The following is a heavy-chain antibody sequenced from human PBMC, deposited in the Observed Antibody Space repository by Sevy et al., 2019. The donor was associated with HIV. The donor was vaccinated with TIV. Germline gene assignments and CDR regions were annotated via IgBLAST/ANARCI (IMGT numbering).Heavy chain of an antibody. D-gene: IGHD6-13*01. V-gene: IGHV3-30-3*01. J-gene: IGHJ4*02. CDR1: GFTFSSYA. Sequence: GGSLRPSCAASGFTFSSYAMHWVRQAPGKGLEGVAVISYDGSNKYYEDSGKGRFTISRDNSKNTLYLQRTSRRAEDTAVYYCARELSSSWYPDYWGQGTLVTVSS. CDR2: ISYDGSNK. CDR3: ARELSSSWYPDY.